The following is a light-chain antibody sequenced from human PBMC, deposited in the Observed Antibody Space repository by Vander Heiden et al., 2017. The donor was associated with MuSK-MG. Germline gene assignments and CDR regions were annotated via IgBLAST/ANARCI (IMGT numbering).Light chain of an antibody. CDR3: QQYNNWYT. J-gene: IGKJ2*01. CDR2: SAS. CDR1: QSVSSN. Sequence: IMLTRSPATLSVSPGERATLSCRASQSVSSNLAWYQQKPGQAPRLLIYSASTRATAIPARFSGSGSGTEFTLTISSLQSEDFAVYYCQQYNNWYTFGQGTKLEIK. V-gene: IGKV3-15*01.